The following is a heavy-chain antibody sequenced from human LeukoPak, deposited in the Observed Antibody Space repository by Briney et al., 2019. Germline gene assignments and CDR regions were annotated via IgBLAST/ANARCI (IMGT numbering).Heavy chain of an antibody. J-gene: IGHJ4*02. CDR3: AKEGESGYSGGFDY. CDR2: ISYDGSNK. CDR1: GFTFSSYA. V-gene: IGHV3-30*18. Sequence: PGRSLRLSCAASGFTFSSYAMHWVRQAPGKGLEWVTGISYDGSNKYYADSVKGRFTISRDNSKNTQFLQMNSLRVEDTAMYYCAKEGESGYSGGFDYCGQGTLVTVSS. D-gene: IGHD3-3*01.